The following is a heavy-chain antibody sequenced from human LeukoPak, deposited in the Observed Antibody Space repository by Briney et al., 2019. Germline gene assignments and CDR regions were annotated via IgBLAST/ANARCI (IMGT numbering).Heavy chain of an antibody. D-gene: IGHD3-22*01. CDR3: ARGGGTYYYDSSVDFDYMDV. CDR1: GFTFSDYY. Sequence: GGSLRLSCAASGFTFSDYYMSWIRQAPGKGLEWVSYISSSGSTIYYADSVKGRFTISRDNAKNSLYLQMNSLRAEDTAVYYCARGGGTYYYDSSVDFDYMDVWGKGTTVTVSS. V-gene: IGHV3-11*04. CDR2: ISSSGSTI. J-gene: IGHJ6*03.